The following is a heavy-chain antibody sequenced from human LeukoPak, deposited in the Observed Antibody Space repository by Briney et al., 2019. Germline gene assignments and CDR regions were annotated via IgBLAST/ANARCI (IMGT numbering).Heavy chain of an antibody. CDR1: GSTFSSYA. Sequence: GGSLRLSCAASGSTFSSYAMHWVRQAPGKGLEWVAVISYDGSNKYYADSVKGRFTISRDNSKNTLYLQMNSLRAEDTALYYCAKDIHYDSSGPWAFDIWGQGTMVTVSS. CDR2: ISYDGSNK. V-gene: IGHV3-30-3*01. CDR3: AKDIHYDSSGPWAFDI. D-gene: IGHD3-22*01. J-gene: IGHJ3*02.